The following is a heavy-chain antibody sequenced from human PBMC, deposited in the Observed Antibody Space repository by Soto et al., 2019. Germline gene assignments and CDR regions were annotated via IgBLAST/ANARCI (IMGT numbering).Heavy chain of an antibody. D-gene: IGHD6-13*01. CDR3: AKRLSYSSSWYYFDS. CDR2: ISGSGGST. J-gene: IGHJ4*02. V-gene: IGHV3-23*01. CDR1: GFTFSSFA. Sequence: GGSLRLSCAASGFTFSSFAMSCVRQAPGKGLEWVSTISGSGGSTYYADSVKGRFTISRDNSKNTLYLQMNSLRAEDTAVYYCAKRLSYSSSWYYFDSWGQGTLVTVSS.